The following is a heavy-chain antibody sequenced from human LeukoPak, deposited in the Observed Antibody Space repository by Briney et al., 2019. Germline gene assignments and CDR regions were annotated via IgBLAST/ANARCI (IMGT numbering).Heavy chain of an antibody. CDR1: GFTFSNAW. Sequence: GGSLRLSCAASGFTFSNAWMSWVRQAPGKGLEWVGRIKSKTDGGTTGYAAPVKGRFTISRDDSKNTLYLQMNSLKTEDTAVYYCTTQTDTSGYEDYWGQGTLVTVSP. CDR2: IKSKTDGGTT. J-gene: IGHJ4*02. D-gene: IGHD5-12*01. CDR3: TTQTDTSGYEDY. V-gene: IGHV3-15*01.